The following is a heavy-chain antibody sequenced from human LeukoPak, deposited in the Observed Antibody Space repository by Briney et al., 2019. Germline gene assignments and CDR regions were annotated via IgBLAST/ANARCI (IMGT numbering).Heavy chain of an antibody. CDR1: GGSISRYF. J-gene: IGHJ3*02. V-gene: IGHV4-59*12. Sequence: SETLSLTCTVSGGSISRYFCSWIRQSPGKGLEWIGYIYHSGSPTYNPSTKYNPSLQSQLTFSVDTSKNQFSLRMHSVTAADTAVYYCVRVADIWGQGTMVTVSS. CDR2: IYHSGSPTYNPST. CDR3: VRVADI.